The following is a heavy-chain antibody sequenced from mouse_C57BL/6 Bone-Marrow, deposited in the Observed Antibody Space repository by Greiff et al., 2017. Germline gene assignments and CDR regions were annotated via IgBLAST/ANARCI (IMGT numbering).Heavy chain of an antibody. CDR2: IYPGDGDT. J-gene: IGHJ2*01. CDR1: GYAFSSSW. V-gene: IGHV1-82*01. D-gene: IGHD1-1*01. CDR3: ARCFTTVVRAYFDD. Sequence: VQLQQSGPELVKPGASVKISCKASGYAFSSSWMNWVKQRPGKGLEWIGRIYPGDGDTNYNGKFKGKATLTADKSSSTAYMQLSSLTSEDSAVYFCARCFTTVVRAYFDDWGQGTTLTVSS.